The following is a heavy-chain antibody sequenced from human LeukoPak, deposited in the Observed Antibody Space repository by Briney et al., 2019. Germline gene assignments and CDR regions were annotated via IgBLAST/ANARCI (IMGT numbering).Heavy chain of an antibody. CDR3: ARNYYYYYGMDV. Sequence: SETLSLTCTVSGGSISSYYWSWIRQPPGKGLEWIGYIYYSGSTNYNPSLKSRVTISVDTSKNQFSLKLSSVTAADTAVYYCARNYYYYYGMDVWGQGTTVTVSS. CDR1: GGSISSYY. J-gene: IGHJ6*02. CDR2: IYYSGST. V-gene: IGHV4-59*08.